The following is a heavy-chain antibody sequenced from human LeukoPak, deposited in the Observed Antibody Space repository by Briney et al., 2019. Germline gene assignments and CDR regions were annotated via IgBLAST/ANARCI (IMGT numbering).Heavy chain of an antibody. CDR2: INSDGSAT. CDR3: ASDSPYYGMDF. CDR1: GFPFSSYW. J-gene: IGHJ6*02. Sequence: GGSLRLSCAASGFPFSSYWMHWVRQVPGKGLLWVSRINSDGSATIYADSVRGRFTISRDNAKNTLYLQMSGLRVEDTAVYHCASDSPYYGMDFWGQGTTVTVSS. V-gene: IGHV3-74*01.